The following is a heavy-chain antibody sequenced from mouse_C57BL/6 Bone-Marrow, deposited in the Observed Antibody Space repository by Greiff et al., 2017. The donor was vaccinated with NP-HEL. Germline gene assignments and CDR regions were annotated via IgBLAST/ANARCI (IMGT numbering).Heavy chain of an antibody. V-gene: IGHV1-64*01. CDR3: AFTTVVEDY. Sequence: QVQLQQPGAELVKPGASVKLSCKASGYTFTSYWMHWVKQRPGQGLEWIGMIHPNSGSTNYNEKFKSKATLTVAKSSSTAYMQLSSLTSEDSAFYYCAFTTVVEDYWGQGTTLTVSS. J-gene: IGHJ2*01. CDR1: GYTFTSYW. D-gene: IGHD1-1*01. CDR2: IHPNSGST.